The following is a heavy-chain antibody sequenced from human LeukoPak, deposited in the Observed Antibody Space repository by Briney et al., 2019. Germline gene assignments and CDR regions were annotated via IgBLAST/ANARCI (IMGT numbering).Heavy chain of an antibody. J-gene: IGHJ5*02. Sequence: GGSLRLSCAASGFTFSSYAMSWVRQAPGKGLERVSAISGSGGSTYYADSVKGRFTISRDNSKNTLYLQMNSLRAEDTAVYYCAKDGTMVRGVIYWFDPWGQGTLVTVSS. CDR1: GFTFSSYA. D-gene: IGHD3-10*01. V-gene: IGHV3-23*01. CDR3: AKDGTMVRGVIYWFDP. CDR2: ISGSGGST.